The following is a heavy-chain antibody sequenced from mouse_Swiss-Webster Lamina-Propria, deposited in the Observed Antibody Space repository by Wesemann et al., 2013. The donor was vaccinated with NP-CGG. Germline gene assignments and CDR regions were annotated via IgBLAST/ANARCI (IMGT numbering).Heavy chain of an antibody. CDR3: ARLNWDDY. J-gene: IGHJ2*01. CDR1: GYTFTNYG. Sequence: GPELKKPGETVKISCKASGYTFTNYGMNVGEAGSEVKGLKWMGWINTNTGEPTYAEEFKGRFAFSLETSASTAYLQINNLKNEDTATYFCARLNWDDYWGQGTTLTVSS. D-gene: IGHD4-1*01. V-gene: IGHV9-3*02. CDR2: INTNTGEP.